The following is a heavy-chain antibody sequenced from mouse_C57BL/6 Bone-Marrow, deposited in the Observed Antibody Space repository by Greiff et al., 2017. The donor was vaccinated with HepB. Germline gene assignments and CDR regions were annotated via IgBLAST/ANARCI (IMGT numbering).Heavy chain of an antibody. D-gene: IGHD2-10*02. CDR3: TTCRVWSLYYFDY. CDR1: GFNIKDDY. V-gene: IGHV14-4*01. CDR2: IDPENGDT. Sequence: EVKLQESGAELVRPGASVKLSCTASGFNIKDDYMHWVKQRPEQGLEWIGWIDPENGDTEYASKFQGKATITADTSSNTAYLQLSSLTSEDTAVYYCTTCRVWSLYYFDYWGQGTTLTVSS. J-gene: IGHJ2*01.